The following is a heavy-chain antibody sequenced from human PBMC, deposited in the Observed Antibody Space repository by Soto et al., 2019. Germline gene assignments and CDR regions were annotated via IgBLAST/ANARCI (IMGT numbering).Heavy chain of an antibody. V-gene: IGHV3-13*05. Sequence: EVQLVESGGGLVQPGGSLRLSCEASGVTIRNYDMHWVRQGTGKGLEWVSGISAAGDPDYTDSVEGRFTISRENAQNSFFLQSNSLRVGDTAVYYGARTDRDFYGLDVWGQGTTVIVSS. CDR1: GVTIRNYD. CDR2: ISAAGDP. CDR3: ARTDRDFYGLDV. J-gene: IGHJ6*02.